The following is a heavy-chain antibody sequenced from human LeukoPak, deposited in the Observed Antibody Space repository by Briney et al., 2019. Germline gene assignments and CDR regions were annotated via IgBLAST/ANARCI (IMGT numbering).Heavy chain of an antibody. J-gene: IGHJ3*02. V-gene: IGHV3-23*01. Sequence: GGSLRLSCAGSGFTFNSSAMTWVRQALGKGLEWVSAISGSGGSTYYADSVKGRFTISRDNSKNTLFLQMNSLRAEDTAVYYRAKGRNWNRNAFDIWGPGTMLTVSS. CDR1: GFTFNSSA. CDR3: AKGRNWNRNAFDI. D-gene: IGHD1-1*01. CDR2: ISGSGGST.